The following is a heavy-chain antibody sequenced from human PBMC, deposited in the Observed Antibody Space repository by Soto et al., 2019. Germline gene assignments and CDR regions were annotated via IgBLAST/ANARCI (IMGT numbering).Heavy chain of an antibody. J-gene: IGHJ6*02. D-gene: IGHD3-9*01. CDR3: AKGTALVIYYYHAMDV. V-gene: IGHV3-23*01. CDR2: ISGGGDST. CDR1: GFTFSSFA. Sequence: SLKLYCAASGFTFSSFAMTWVRQAPGKGLEWVSLISGGGDSTHYADFVKGRFTISRDNSKNTLYLQMNSLRAEDTAVYYCAKGTALVIYYYHAMDVWGQGTTVTVSS.